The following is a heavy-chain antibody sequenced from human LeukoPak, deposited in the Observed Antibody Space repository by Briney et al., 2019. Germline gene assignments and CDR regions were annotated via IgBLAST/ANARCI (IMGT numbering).Heavy chain of an antibody. CDR2: IYYSGST. D-gene: IGHD3-22*01. CDR3: ASAGYDSSGYPYYYYMDV. CDR1: GGSISSYY. J-gene: IGHJ6*03. V-gene: IGHV4-59*01. Sequence: SETLSLXCTVSGGSISSYYWSWIRQPPGKGLEWIGYIYYSGSTNYNPSLKSRVTISVDTSKNQFSLKLSSVTAADTAVYYCASAGYDSSGYPYYYYMDVWGKGTTVTVSS.